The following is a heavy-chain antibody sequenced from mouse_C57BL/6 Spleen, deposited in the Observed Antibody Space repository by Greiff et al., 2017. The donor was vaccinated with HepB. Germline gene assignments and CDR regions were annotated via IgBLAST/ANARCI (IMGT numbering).Heavy chain of an antibody. J-gene: IGHJ4*01. CDR2: IDPSDSYT. V-gene: IGHV1-50*01. Sequence: QVQLQQPGAELVKPGASVKLSCKASGYTFTSYWMQWVKQRPGQGLEWIGEIDPSDSYTNYNQKFKGKATLTVDTSSSTAYMQLSSLTSEDSAVYYCASGRGYGSNYAMDYWGQGTSVTVSS. CDR1: GYTFTSYW. CDR3: ASGRGYGSNYAMDY. D-gene: IGHD1-1*01.